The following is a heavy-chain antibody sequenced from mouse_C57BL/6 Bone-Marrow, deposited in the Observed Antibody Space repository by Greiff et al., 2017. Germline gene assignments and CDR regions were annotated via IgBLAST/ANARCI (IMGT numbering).Heavy chain of an antibody. CDR1: GFTFSSYA. J-gene: IGHJ3*01. CDR2: ISSGGDYI. V-gene: IGHV5-9-1*02. CDR3: TRDQNYGAWFAY. Sequence: DVMLVESGEGLVKPGGSLKLSCAASGFTFSSYAMSWVRQTPEKRLEWVAYISSGGDYIYYADTVKGRFTISSDNARNTLYLRMSNLKSEDTAMYYCTRDQNYGAWFAYWGQGTLVTVSA. D-gene: IGHD1-1*02.